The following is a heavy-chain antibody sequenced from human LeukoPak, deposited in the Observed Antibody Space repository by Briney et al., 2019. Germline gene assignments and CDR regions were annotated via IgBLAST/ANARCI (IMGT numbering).Heavy chain of an antibody. CDR3: ARETSQKGAHYMDV. CDR1: GYTFRSYA. CDR2: INTNTGNP. V-gene: IGHV7-4-1*02. J-gene: IGHJ6*03. D-gene: IGHD3-16*01. Sequence: ASVKVSCKASGYTFRSYAINWVRQAPGQGLEWMGWINTNTGNPTYAQGFTGRFVFSLDTSVSTTYLQINSLKAEDTAVYYCARETSQKGAHYMDVWGKGTTVTISS.